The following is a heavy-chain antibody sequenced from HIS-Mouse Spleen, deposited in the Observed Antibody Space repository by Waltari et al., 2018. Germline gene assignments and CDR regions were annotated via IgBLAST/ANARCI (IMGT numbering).Heavy chain of an antibody. J-gene: IGHJ4*02. V-gene: IGHV3-23*01. CDR1: GFTFGSEA. CDR3: ATPNPPRAHFDY. Sequence: EVQLLESGGGLVQPGGSLRLSCAASGFTFGSEAMTWVRQAPGKGLEWVPAIRGRGGSTYYADSVKGRFTISRDNSKNTLYLQMNSLRAEDTAVYYCATPNPPRAHFDYWGQGTLVTVSS. CDR2: IRGRGGST.